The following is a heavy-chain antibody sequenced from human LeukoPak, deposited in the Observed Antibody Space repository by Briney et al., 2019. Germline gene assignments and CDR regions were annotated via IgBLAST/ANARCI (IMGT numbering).Heavy chain of an antibody. J-gene: IGHJ4*02. CDR3: ATSWGGKQASGYSSGWYGDYFDY. CDR1: GLTVSNNY. D-gene: IGHD6-19*01. CDR2: IYSGGTT. Sequence: GGSLRLSCVTSGLTVSNNYMSWVRQAPGKGLEWVSVIYSGGTTSYADSVKGRFTISRDNSKNMLYLQMNSLRAEDTAVYYCATSWGGKQASGYSSGWYGDYFDYWGQGTLVTVSP. V-gene: IGHV3-53*05.